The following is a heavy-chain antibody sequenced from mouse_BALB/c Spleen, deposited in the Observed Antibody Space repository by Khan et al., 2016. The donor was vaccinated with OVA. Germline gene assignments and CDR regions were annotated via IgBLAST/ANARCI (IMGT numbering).Heavy chain of an antibody. V-gene: IGHV2-9*02. Sequence: QVQLKESGPGLVAPSQSLSITCTVSGSSLTNYGVNWVRQPPGKGLEWLGIIWAGGSTNYNSALMPRVSIRKDNAKSQGFLKMNSLQTDDTAMYYCARETAYYGNYEAMDYWGQGTSVTVSS. CDR1: GSSLTNYG. CDR3: ARETAYYGNYEAMDY. D-gene: IGHD2-10*01. J-gene: IGHJ4*01. CDR2: IWAGGST.